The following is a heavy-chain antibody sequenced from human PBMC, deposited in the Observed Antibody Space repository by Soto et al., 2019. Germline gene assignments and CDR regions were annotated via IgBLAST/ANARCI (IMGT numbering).Heavy chain of an antibody. Sequence: QVQLVQSGAEVKKPGASVKVSCKASGYTFTSYGISWVRQAPGQGLEWMGWISTYNGNTKYAQKLQGRVTMTTDTATSRAYRELRSLRSDDTAVFYCAREMVRGVGSDYWGQGTLVTVSS. CDR3: AREMVRGVGSDY. CDR1: GYTFTSYG. J-gene: IGHJ4*02. D-gene: IGHD3-10*01. V-gene: IGHV1-18*01. CDR2: ISTYNGNT.